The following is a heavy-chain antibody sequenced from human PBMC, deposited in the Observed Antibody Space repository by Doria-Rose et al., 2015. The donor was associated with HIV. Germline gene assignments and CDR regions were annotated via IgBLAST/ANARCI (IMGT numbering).Heavy chain of an antibody. V-gene: IGHV2-26*01. Sequence: QITLKESGPVLVKPTETLTLTCTVSGVSLSSPGMGVSRIRQPPGKALEWLANIFSDDESSYKTSLKSRLTISRCTSKSQVVLTMTDMDPVDTATYYCARIKSSRWYHKYYFDFWGQGTLVIVSA. J-gene: IGHJ4*02. CDR3: ARIKSSRWYHKYYFDF. CDR2: IFSDDES. CDR1: GVSLSSPGMG. D-gene: IGHD6-13*01.